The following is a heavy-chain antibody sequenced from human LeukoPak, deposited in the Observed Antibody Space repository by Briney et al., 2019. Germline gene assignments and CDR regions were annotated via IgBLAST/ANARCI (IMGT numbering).Heavy chain of an antibody. CDR3: AQVGGTMDDS. Sequence: PGGSLRLSCAASGLTFQYYAMTWVRQAPGKGLEWVSSISGSGSDTYYADSVKGRFTISRDNSNNTLYLQMNRLRAEDSAVYHCAQVGGTMDDSWGRGTLVAVSS. V-gene: IGHV3-23*01. D-gene: IGHD3-16*01. CDR2: ISGSGSDT. J-gene: IGHJ4*02. CDR1: GLTFQYYA.